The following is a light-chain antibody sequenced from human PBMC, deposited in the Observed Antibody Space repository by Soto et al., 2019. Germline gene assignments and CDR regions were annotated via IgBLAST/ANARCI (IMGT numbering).Light chain of an antibody. J-gene: IGKJ1*01. CDR3: QQYNNYPRT. CDR2: DAS. CDR1: ESIRTW. V-gene: IGKV1-5*01. Sequence: DIQMTQSPSTLSASIGDRVTITCRASESIRTWLDWYQHKPGKAPKFLIYDASTLESGVPSRFSGSGSGTEFTLTISSLQPDEFATYYFQQYNNYPRTFGQGTKVEIK.